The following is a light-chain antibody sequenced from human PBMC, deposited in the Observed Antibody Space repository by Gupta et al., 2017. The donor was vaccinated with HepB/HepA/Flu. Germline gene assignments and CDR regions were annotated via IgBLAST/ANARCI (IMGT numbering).Light chain of an antibody. Sequence: DIEMTQSPDSLAVSLGERATISCKSSHSIFNTSNNKQYLAWYQQRPGQPPKVVIYWASSRDSGTPERFSGSGSGTYFTLTISSLHAEDVAVYYCQQYYTIPRTFGQGTKVEIK. CDR2: WAS. CDR1: HSIFNTSNNKQY. V-gene: IGKV4-1*01. CDR3: QQYYTIPRT. J-gene: IGKJ1*01.